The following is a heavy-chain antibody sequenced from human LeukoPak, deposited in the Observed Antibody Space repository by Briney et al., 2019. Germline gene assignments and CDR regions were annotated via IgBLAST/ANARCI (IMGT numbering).Heavy chain of an antibody. Sequence: GASVKVSCKASGYTFINTGLSWVRQAPGQGLEWMGWISAYNGNTNYAQKFQGRVTMTADTSTNIAYLELRSLRSDDTAVYYCALQDFYGSGSYYKAPIYYFDYWGQGTLVTVSS. CDR1: GYTFINTG. CDR3: ALQDFYGSGSYYKAPIYYFDY. CDR2: ISAYNGNT. V-gene: IGHV1-18*01. J-gene: IGHJ4*02. D-gene: IGHD3-10*01.